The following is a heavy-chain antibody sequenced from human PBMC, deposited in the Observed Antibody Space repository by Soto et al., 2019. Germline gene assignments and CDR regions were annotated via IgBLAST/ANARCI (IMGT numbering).Heavy chain of an antibody. CDR2: IWYDGSNK. D-gene: IGHD4-17*01. Sequence: SLRLSCAASGFTFSSYGMHWVRQAPGKGLEWVAVIWYDGSNKYYADSVKGRFTISRDNSKNTLYLQMNSLRAEDTAVYYCGSTANTYYYYGMVVWGQGTTVTVSS. CDR1: GFTFSSYG. V-gene: IGHV3-33*01. CDR3: GSTANTYYYYGMVV. J-gene: IGHJ6*02.